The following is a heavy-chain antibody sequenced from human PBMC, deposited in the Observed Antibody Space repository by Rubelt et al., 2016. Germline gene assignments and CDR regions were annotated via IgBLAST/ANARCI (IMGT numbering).Heavy chain of an antibody. V-gene: IGHV3-9*01. CDR2: ISWNSAML. CDR1: GFPFEDCV. J-gene: IGHJ3*02. Sequence: PGRSLRLSCASSGFPFEDCVMHWVRQVPGKGLEWVSGISWNSAMLHYADAVKGRFTIPRDNAKNSLHLQMSSLRAEDTALSYCAKGLGTKYDSLTGYDFDTWGPGTMV. D-gene: IGHD3-9*01. CDR3: AKGLGTKYDSLTGYDFDT.